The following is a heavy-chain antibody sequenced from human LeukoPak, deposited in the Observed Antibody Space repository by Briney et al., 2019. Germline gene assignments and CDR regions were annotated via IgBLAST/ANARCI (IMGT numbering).Heavy chain of an antibody. D-gene: IGHD6-13*01. Sequence: GGSLRLSCAASGFTFSSYAMSWVRQAPGKGVEWVSAISGSGGSTYYADSVKGRFTISRDNSKNTLYLQMNSLRAEDTAVYYCAKDVKGYSSPADYWGQGTLVTVPS. CDR1: GFTFSSYA. CDR2: ISGSGGST. J-gene: IGHJ4*02. CDR3: AKDVKGYSSPADY. V-gene: IGHV3-23*01.